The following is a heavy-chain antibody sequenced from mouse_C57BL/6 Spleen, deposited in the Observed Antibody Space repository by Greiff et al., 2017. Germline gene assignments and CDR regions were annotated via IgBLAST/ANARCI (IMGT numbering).Heavy chain of an antibody. D-gene: IGHD1-1*01. CDR1: GYTFTSYW. Sequence: VQLQQPGAELVRPGSSVKLSCKASGYTFTSYWMHWVKQRPIQGLEWIGNIDPSDSETHYNQKFKDKATLTVDKSSSTAYMQLSSLTSEDSAVYYGARYYYGSSYNAMDYWGQGTSVTVSS. V-gene: IGHV1-52*01. CDR3: ARYYYGSSYNAMDY. CDR2: IDPSDSET. J-gene: IGHJ4*01.